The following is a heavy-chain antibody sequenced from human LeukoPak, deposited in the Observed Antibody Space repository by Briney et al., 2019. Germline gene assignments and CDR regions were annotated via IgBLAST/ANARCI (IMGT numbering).Heavy chain of an antibody. CDR3: VRGGMYDFDM. D-gene: IGHD3-10*01. CDR1: GGSISNDY. CDR2: IYSSGST. V-gene: IGHV4-4*07. J-gene: IGHJ3*02. Sequence: SETLSLTCSVSGGSISNDYWSRIRQPAGKGLEWIGRIYSSGSTNYNPSIKSRVTMSVDTSKNQFSLQLSSVTAADTAVYYCVRGGMYDFDMWGQGTMVTVSS.